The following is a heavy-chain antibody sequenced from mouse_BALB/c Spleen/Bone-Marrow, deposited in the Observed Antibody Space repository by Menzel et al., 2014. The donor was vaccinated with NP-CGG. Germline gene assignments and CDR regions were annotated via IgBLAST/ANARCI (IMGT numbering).Heavy chain of an antibody. CDR2: INNNGGST. D-gene: IGHD1-1*01. CDR3: ARVYGWYFDV. CDR1: GFTFSSYG. V-gene: IGHV5-6-3*01. Sequence: EGKLVESGGGLVQPGGSLKLSCVASGFTFSSYGMSWVRRTPDKRLELVATINNNGGSTYYPDSVKGQFTISRDNAKNTLYLQMSGLKSEDTAMYYCARVYGWYFDVWGAGTTVTVSS. J-gene: IGHJ1*01.